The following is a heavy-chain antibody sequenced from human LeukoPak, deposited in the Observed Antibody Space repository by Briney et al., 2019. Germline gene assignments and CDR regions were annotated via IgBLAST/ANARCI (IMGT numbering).Heavy chain of an antibody. CDR2: IFHTGHT. J-gene: IGHJ5*02. D-gene: IGHD3-10*01. Sequence: SETLSLTCTVSGGSVSSSNWWTWIRQTPGKGLEWIGEIFHTGHTNYNPSLKSRVTISVDKSSNHFSLNLNSVTAADTAVYYCARDGGLTIVRGVVDRWGQGTLVTVSS. CDR3: ARDGGLTIVRGVVDR. V-gene: IGHV4-4*02. CDR1: GGSVSSSNW.